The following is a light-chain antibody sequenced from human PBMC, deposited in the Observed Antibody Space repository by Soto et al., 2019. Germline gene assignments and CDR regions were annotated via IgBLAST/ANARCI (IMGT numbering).Light chain of an antibody. Sequence: DSVMTQSPDSLAVSLGERATINCKSSQSVLYSSNNKNYLAWYQQKAGQPPNLIIYWASTRKSGLPDRFSGSGSGTDFTLTISSLQAEDVAVYYCHQYYTTPWTFGQGTRVELK. CDR2: WAS. V-gene: IGKV4-1*01. CDR3: HQYYTTPWT. J-gene: IGKJ1*01. CDR1: QSVLYSSNNKNY.